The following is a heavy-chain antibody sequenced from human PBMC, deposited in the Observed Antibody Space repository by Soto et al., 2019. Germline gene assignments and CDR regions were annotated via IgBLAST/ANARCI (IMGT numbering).Heavy chain of an antibody. CDR3: ARAAWSDEGWDH. D-gene: IGHD1-26*01. CDR2: INQYGKIT. J-gene: IGHJ4*02. V-gene: IGHV3-48*03. Sequence: DVRLVESGGGFIQPGGSLRLSCAASGFSFEEYEMNWVRQAPGQGLEWVSYINQYGKITYYADSVKGRFTVSRDDAKNSLFLQMESLRAEDTALYYCARAAWSDEGWDHWGQGILVTVSS. CDR1: GFSFEEYE.